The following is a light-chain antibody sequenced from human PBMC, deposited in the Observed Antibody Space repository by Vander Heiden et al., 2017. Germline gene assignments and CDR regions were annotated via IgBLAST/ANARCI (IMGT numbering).Light chain of an antibody. CDR2: DVT. V-gene: IGLV2-23*02. J-gene: IGLJ2*01. Sequence: QSALTQPASVSGFPGQPITISCTGTSSDVGNYDLVSWYQQHPGKAPTFMLYDVTKPPSGASNCFAGSKSGNASSPTIAGLQAEDDADYCCCSYAGSSSVVFGGGTKLTVL. CDR3: CSYAGSSSVV. CDR1: SSDVGNYDL.